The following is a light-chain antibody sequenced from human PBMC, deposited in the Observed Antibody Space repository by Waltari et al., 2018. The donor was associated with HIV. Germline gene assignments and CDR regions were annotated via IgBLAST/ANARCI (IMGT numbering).Light chain of an antibody. CDR1: SSDVGGYNF. V-gene: IGLV2-23*01. CDR3: CSYTSSNTYV. CDR2: EGS. J-gene: IGLJ1*01. Sequence: QSALTPPASVSGSPGQAITISCPGTSSDVGGYNFVSWYQQHPGKAPKLMIYEGSKRPSGVSNRFSGSKSGNTASLTISGLQAEDEADYYCCSYTSSNTYVFGTGTEVSVL.